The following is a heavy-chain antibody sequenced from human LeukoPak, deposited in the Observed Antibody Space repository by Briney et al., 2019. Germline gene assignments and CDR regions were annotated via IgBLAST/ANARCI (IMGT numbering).Heavy chain of an antibody. CDR2: IKQDGSEK. CDR3: ARDLSGTFYVYMDV. Sequence: TGGSLRLSCAASGYTFSSTGMSWVRQAPGKGLEWVANIKQDGSEKYYVDSVKGRFTISRDNAENSLYLQMNSLRADDTAVYYCARDLSGTFYVYMDVWGKGTTVTVSS. V-gene: IGHV3-7*01. J-gene: IGHJ6*03. CDR1: GYTFSSTG. D-gene: IGHD1-26*01.